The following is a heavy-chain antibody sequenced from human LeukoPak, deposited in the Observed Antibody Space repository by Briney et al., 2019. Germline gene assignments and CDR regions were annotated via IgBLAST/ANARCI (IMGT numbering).Heavy chain of an antibody. Sequence: SETLSLTCAVYGGSFSGYYWSWIRQPPGKGLEWIGEINHSGSTNYNPSLKSRVTISVDTSKNQFSLKLSSVTAADTAVYYCARDGGVAPHNWFDPWGQGTLVTVSS. CDR3: ARDGGVAPHNWFDP. J-gene: IGHJ5*02. D-gene: IGHD2-8*02. CDR2: INHSGST. V-gene: IGHV4-34*01. CDR1: GGSFSGYY.